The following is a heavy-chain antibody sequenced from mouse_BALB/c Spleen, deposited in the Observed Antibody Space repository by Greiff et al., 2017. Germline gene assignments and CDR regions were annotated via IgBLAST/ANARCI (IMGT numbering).Heavy chain of an antibody. CDR2: IDPSDSET. CDR3: AKGVITTVVAGRYFDV. V-gene: IGHV1S126*01. J-gene: IGHJ1*01. Sequence: VKLQESGPQLVRPGASVKISCKASGYSFTSYWMHWVKQRPGQGLEWIGMIDPSDSETRLNQKFKDKATLTVDKSSSTAYMQLSSPTSEDSAVYYCAKGVITTVVAGRYFDVWGAGTTVTVSS. D-gene: IGHD1-1*01. CDR1: GYSFTSYW.